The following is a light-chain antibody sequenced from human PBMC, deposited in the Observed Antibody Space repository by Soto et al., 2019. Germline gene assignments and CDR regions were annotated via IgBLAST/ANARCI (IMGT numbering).Light chain of an antibody. CDR2: GAS. J-gene: IGKJ5*01. CDR3: QQRSNWPPIT. Sequence: DTVLTQSPGTLSLSPGERATLSCRASQSVSSRSLAWYQQKPGQAPRLLIYGASSRATGIPDRFSGSGSGTDFTLTISRLEPEDFAVYYCQQRSNWPPITFGQGTRLEIK. V-gene: IGKV3D-20*02. CDR1: QSVSSRS.